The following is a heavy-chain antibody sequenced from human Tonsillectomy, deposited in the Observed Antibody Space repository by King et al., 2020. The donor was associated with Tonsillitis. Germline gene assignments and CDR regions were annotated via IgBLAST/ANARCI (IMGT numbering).Heavy chain of an antibody. CDR2: IYTSGST. CDR1: GGSISSGSYY. V-gene: IGHV4-61*02. D-gene: IGHD3-22*01. CDR3: ARDRSFKAYDSSGHDAFDI. Sequence: QLQESGPGLVKPSQTLSLTCTVSGGSISSGSYYCGWIRQPAGKGLEWIGRIYTSGSTNYNPSLKSRVTISVDTSKNQFSLTLSSVTAADTAVYYCARDRSFKAYDSSGHDAFDIWGQGTMVTVSS. J-gene: IGHJ3*02.